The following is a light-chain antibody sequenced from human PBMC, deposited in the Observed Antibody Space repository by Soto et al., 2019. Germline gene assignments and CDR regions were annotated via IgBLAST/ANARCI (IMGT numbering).Light chain of an antibody. CDR3: ISYTGKSASYV. CDR2: EVT. CDR1: STDVGAYNY. Sequence: QSALAQPAAVSGSPGQSITISCTGTSTDVGAYNYVAWYQQHPGKAPKLIIYEVTNRPSGVSYRFSASKSGNTASLTISGLHSEVEADYYCISYTGKSASYVFGTGTKVTVL. J-gene: IGLJ1*01. V-gene: IGLV2-14*01.